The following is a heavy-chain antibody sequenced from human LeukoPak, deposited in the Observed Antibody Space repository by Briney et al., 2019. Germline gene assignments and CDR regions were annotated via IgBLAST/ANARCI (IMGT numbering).Heavy chain of an antibody. Sequence: GGSLRLSCAASGFTFSSYSMNWVRRAPGKGLEWVSSISSSSSYIYYADSVKGRFTISRDNAKNSLYLQMNSLRAEDTAVYYCARGIVGATSPGYWGQGTLVTVSS. J-gene: IGHJ4*02. CDR3: ARGIVGATSPGY. D-gene: IGHD1-26*01. V-gene: IGHV3-21*01. CDR1: GFTFSSYS. CDR2: ISSSSSYI.